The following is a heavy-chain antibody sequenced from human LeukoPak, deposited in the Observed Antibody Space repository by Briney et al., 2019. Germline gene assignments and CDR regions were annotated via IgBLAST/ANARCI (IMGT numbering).Heavy chain of an antibody. CDR2: INHSGST. D-gene: IGHD3-3*01. V-gene: IGHV4-34*01. Sequence: SETLSLTCAVYGGSFSGYYWSWIRQPPGKGPEWIGEINHSGSTNYNPSLKGRVTISVDTSKNQFSLKLSSVTAADTAVYYCARGLSGNSSKAYWGQGTLVTVSS. CDR3: ARGLSGNSSKAY. J-gene: IGHJ4*02. CDR1: GGSFSGYY.